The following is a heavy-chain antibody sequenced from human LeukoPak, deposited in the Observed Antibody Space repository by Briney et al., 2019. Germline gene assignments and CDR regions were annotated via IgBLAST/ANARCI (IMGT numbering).Heavy chain of an antibody. Sequence: GGSLRLSCAASGFTFSSYSMNWVRQAPGKGLEWVSSISSSSSYIYYADSVKGRFTISRDNAKNSLYLQMNSLRAEDTAVYYCARAGDPGRDSSERITIFGVACFDYWGQGTLVTVSS. V-gene: IGHV3-21*01. CDR3: ARAGDPGRDSSERITIFGVACFDY. D-gene: IGHD3-3*01. CDR1: GFTFSSYS. CDR2: ISSSSSYI. J-gene: IGHJ4*02.